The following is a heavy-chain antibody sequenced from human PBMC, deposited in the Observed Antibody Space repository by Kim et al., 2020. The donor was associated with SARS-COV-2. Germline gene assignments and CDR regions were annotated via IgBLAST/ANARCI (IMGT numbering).Heavy chain of an antibody. Sequence: SLLLSFSSSLFSLLTSSLNFFLLAPGKGLEWVSIIYGNGRTKYYADSVKGRFTISKDDSKNTVFLEMNSLRGEDTAIYYCAKDRVVDGVYEIDYWGQG. CDR3: AKDRVVDGVYEIDY. CDR2: IYGNGRTK. CDR1: LFSLLTSS. J-gene: IGHJ4*02. V-gene: IGHV3-23*03. D-gene: IGHD2-8*01.